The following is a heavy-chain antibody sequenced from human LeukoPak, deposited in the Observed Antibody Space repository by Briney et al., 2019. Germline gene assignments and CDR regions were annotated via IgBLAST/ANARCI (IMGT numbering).Heavy chain of an antibody. CDR2: ISGSGGKT. CDR3: AKVVDCGGDCYSDY. CDR1: GFTFSSYA. D-gene: IGHD2-21*02. V-gene: IGHV3-23*01. Sequence: PGGSLRLSCAASGFTFSSYAMSWARQAPGKGLEWVSGISGSGGKTYYADSVKGRFIISRDNSKSTLYLQMNSLRAEDTAVYYCAKVVDCGGDCYSDYWGQGSLVTVSS. J-gene: IGHJ4*02.